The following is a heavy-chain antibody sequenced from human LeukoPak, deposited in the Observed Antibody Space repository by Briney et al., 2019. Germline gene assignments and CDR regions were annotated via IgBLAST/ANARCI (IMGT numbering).Heavy chain of an antibody. Sequence: ASVKVSCKASGYTFTGYYMHWVRQAPGQGLEWMGWINPNSGGTNYAQKFQGRVTMTRDTSISTAYMELSRLRSDDTAVYYCARCPTYSSSWYGGAFDIWGKGTTVTVSS. J-gene: IGHJ6*04. V-gene: IGHV1-2*02. D-gene: IGHD6-13*01. CDR3: ARCPTYSSSWYGGAFDI. CDR2: INPNSGGT. CDR1: GYTFTGYY.